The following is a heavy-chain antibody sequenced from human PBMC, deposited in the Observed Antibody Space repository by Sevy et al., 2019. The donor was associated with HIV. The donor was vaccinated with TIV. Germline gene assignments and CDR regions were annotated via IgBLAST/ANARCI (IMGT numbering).Heavy chain of an antibody. CDR2: ISAYNGNT. V-gene: IGHV1-18*01. Sequence: ASVKVSCKASGYTFISYAINWVRQAPGQGLEWMGWISAYNGNTNYAQKLQGRVTMTTDTSSSTAYMELRSLRSDVTAMYYCARSYGSGNYYGYWGQGTLVTVSS. CDR1: GYTFISYA. CDR3: ARSYGSGNYYGY. D-gene: IGHD3-10*01. J-gene: IGHJ4*02.